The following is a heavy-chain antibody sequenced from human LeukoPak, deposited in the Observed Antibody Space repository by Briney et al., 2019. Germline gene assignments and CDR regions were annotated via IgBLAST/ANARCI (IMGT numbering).Heavy chain of an antibody. CDR2: ISYDGSNK. J-gene: IGHJ4*02. D-gene: IGHD3-22*01. Sequence: GGSLRLSCAASGFTFSSYGMHWVRQAPGKGLEWVAVISYDGSNKYYADSVKGRFTISRDNSKNTLYLQMNSLRAEDTAVYYCAKDRPYYYDSSGYYPDYWGQGTLVTVSS. CDR3: AKDRPYYYDSSGYYPDY. V-gene: IGHV3-30*18. CDR1: GFTFSSYG.